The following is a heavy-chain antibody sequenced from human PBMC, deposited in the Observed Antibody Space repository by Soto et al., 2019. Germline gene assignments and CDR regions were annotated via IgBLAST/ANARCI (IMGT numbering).Heavy chain of an antibody. CDR2: FRTGGDGATT. V-gene: IGHV3-23*01. D-gene: IGHD3-10*01. CDR1: GFTFSSYS. Sequence: PGGSLRLSCAASGFTFSSYSMSWVRHAPGKGLEWISGFRTGGDGATTYCADSVKGRFTISRDNYKITLFLQMNSLRAEDTAIYYCAKKVNAGPGSQYFDYWGQGTLVTVSS. CDR3: AKKVNAGPGSQYFDY. J-gene: IGHJ4*02.